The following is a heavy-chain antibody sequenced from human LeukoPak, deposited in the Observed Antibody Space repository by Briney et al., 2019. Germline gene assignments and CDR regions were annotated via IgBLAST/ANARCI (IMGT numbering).Heavy chain of an antibody. CDR3: ARGYSNRYYYYYMDV. CDR1: GGSISSHY. CDR2: IYYSGST. Sequence: SETLSLTCTVSGGSISSHYWSWIRQPPGKGLEWIGYIYYSGSTNYNPSLKSRVTISVDTSKNQFSLKLSSVTAADTAVYYCARGYSNRYYYYYMDVWGKGTTVTVSS. J-gene: IGHJ6*03. V-gene: IGHV4-59*11. D-gene: IGHD4-11*01.